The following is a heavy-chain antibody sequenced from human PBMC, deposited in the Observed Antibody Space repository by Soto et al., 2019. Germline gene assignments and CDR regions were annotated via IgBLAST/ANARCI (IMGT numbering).Heavy chain of an antibody. J-gene: IGHJ5*02. D-gene: IGHD3-16*01. CDR1: GFSLTTRGVG. V-gene: IGHV2-5*02. CDR2: IYWDDDQ. CDR3: AHIPNYYQYDWFDP. Sequence: QLTLKESGPTLAKPTQTLTLTCTFSGFSLTTRGVGVGWIPQPPGAALECLALIYWDDDQRYSPSLHSRLSITKDTSKIQVVLTMTNVDPVDTATYYCAHIPNYYQYDWFDPWGQGTLVSVSS.